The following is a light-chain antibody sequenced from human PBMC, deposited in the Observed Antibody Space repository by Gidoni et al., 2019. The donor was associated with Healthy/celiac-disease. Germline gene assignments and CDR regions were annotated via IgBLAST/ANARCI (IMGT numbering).Light chain of an antibody. CDR3: QQYGSSPLFT. V-gene: IGKV3-20*01. CDR1: QSVSSSD. CDR2: GAS. Sequence: ELVLTQSPGTLSLSPGERATLSCRASQSVSSSDLAWYQQKPGQAPRLLIYGASSRATGIPDRFSGSGSGTDFTLPISRLEPEDFAVYYCQQYGSSPLFTFGPGTKVDIK. J-gene: IGKJ3*01.